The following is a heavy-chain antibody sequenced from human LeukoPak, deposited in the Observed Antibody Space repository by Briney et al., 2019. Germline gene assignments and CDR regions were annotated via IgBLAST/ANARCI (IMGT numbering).Heavy chain of an antibody. J-gene: IGHJ6*02. CDR1: GLTFSSNG. Sequence: PGGSLRLSCAASGLTFSSNGMHWVRQAPGKGLEWVGIIWYDGSNKYYADSVKGRFTISRDNSKNTLYLQMNSLRVEDTAVYYCARPYYGNYYYYGMDVWGQGTTITVSS. CDR3: ARPYYGNYYYYGMDV. CDR2: IWYDGSNK. D-gene: IGHD4-17*01. V-gene: IGHV3-33*01.